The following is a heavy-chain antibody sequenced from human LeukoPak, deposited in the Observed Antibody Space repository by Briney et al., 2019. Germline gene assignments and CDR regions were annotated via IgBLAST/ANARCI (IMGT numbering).Heavy chain of an antibody. V-gene: IGHV3-30*02. CDR1: GFTFSSYG. CDR2: IQYDGSNK. J-gene: IGHJ4*02. Sequence: GGSLRLSCAASGFTFSSYGMHWVRQPPGKGLEWVAFIQYDGSNKYYADSVKGRITISRDNSKNTLYLQVNRLRTEDTAVYYCAKDVISFSSWYRVIGSWGQGTLVTVSS. D-gene: IGHD6-13*01. CDR3: AKDVISFSSWYRVIGS.